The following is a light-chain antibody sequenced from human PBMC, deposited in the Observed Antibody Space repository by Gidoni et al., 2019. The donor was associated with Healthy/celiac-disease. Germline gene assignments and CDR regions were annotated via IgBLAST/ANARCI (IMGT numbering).Light chain of an antibody. Sequence: EIVLTQSPGTLSLSPGERATLSCRASQSVSSSYLAWYQQKPGQAPRLLSYGASSRATGIPDRLSGSGSGTDFTLTISRLEPEDFAVYYCQQYGSFPYTFGQGTKLEIK. J-gene: IGKJ2*01. CDR2: GAS. V-gene: IGKV3-20*01. CDR3: QQYGSFPYT. CDR1: QSVSSSY.